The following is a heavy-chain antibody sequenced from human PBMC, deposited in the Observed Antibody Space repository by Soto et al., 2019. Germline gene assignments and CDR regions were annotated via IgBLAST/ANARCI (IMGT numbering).Heavy chain of an antibody. CDR1: GFSLSTSGVG. J-gene: IGHJ6*02. V-gene: IGHV2-5*01. Sequence: SGPTLVKPTQTLTLTCTFSGFSLSTSGVGVGWIRQPPGKALEWLALIYWNDDKRYSPSLKSRLTITKGTSKNQVVLTMTNMDPVDTATYYCAHRPPDYDFWSGYYKMDYYGMDVWGQGTTVTVSS. CDR3: AHRPPDYDFWSGYYKMDYYGMDV. CDR2: IYWNDDK. D-gene: IGHD3-3*01.